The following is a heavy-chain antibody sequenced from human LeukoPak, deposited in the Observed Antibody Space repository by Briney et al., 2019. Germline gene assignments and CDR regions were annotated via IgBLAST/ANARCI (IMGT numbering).Heavy chain of an antibody. CDR1: GYTLTELS. J-gene: IGHJ5*02. Sequence: ASVKVSCKVSGYTLTELSMHWVRQAPGKGLEWMGGFDPGDGETIYAQKFQGRVTMTEDTSTDTAYMELSSLRSDDTAVYYCATDFATRLEGDYVRAGFWFDPWGQGTLVTVSS. V-gene: IGHV1-24*01. D-gene: IGHD3-10*02. CDR3: ATDFATRLEGDYVRAGFWFDP. CDR2: FDPGDGET.